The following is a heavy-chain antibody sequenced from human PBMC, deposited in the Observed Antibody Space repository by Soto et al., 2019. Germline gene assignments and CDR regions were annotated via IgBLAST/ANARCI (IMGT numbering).Heavy chain of an antibody. CDR2: IYYSGST. Sequence: SETLSLTCTVSGGSISSYYWSWIRQPPGKGLEWIGYIYYSGSTNYNPSLKSRVTISVDTSKNQSSLKLSSVTAADTAVYYCARDSRHDFWSGYYYPTFDYWGQGTLVTVSS. J-gene: IGHJ4*02. D-gene: IGHD3-3*01. V-gene: IGHV4-59*01. CDR3: ARDSRHDFWSGYYYPTFDY. CDR1: GGSISSYY.